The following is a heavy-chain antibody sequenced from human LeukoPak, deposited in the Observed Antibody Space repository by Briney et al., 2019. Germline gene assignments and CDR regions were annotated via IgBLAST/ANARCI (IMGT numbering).Heavy chain of an antibody. D-gene: IGHD4-17*01. CDR3: AKVKDYGDYGYYGMDV. J-gene: IGHJ6*02. CDR2: VSGSGDNT. CDR1: GFTFSSYS. Sequence: GGSLRLSCAASGFTFSSYSMNWVRQAPGKGLAWVSSVSGSGDNTYHADSVKGRFTISRDNSKNTLYLQMNSLRAEDTAVYYCAKVKDYGDYGYYGMDVWGQGTTVTVSS. V-gene: IGHV3-23*01.